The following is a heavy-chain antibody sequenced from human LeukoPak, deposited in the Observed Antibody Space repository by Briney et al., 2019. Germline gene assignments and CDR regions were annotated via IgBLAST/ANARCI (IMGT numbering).Heavy chain of an antibody. CDR3: TRDVTMVRGVIIRYYYYYMDV. D-gene: IGHD3-10*01. CDR2: IRSKAYGGTT. V-gene: IGHV3-49*03. CDR1: GFTFGDYA. J-gene: IGHJ6*03. Sequence: PGGSLRLSCTASGFTFGDYAMSWFRQAPGKGLEWVGFIRSKAYGGTTEYAASVKGRFTISRDDSKSIAYLQMNSLKTEDTAVYYCTRDVTMVRGVIIRYYYYYMDVWGKGTTVTISS.